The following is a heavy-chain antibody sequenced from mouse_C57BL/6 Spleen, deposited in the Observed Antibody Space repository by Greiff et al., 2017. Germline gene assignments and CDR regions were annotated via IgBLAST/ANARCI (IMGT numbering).Heavy chain of an antibody. Sequence: VMLVESGAELVKPGASVKMSCKASGYTFTTYPIEWMKQNHGKSLEWIGNFHPYNDDTKYNEKFKGKATLTVEKSSSTVYLELSRLPSDDSAVYYCARGGLGLDWYFDVWGTGTTVTVSS. J-gene: IGHJ1*03. CDR1: GYTFTTYP. CDR2: FHPYNDDT. CDR3: ARGGLGLDWYFDV. V-gene: IGHV1-47*01. D-gene: IGHD4-1*01.